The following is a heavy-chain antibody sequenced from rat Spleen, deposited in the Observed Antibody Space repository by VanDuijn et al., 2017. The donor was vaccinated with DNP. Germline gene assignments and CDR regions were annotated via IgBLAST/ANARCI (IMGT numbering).Heavy chain of an antibody. Sequence: EVQLVESGGGLVQPGNSLKLSCAASGFTFSDYAMAWVRQYPKKGLEWVATIVYDGSNTYYRDSVQGRFTISRDNAKSTLDLQMDSLRSEDTATYYCVRHDYWGQGVMVTVSS. CDR2: IVYDGSNT. J-gene: IGHJ2*01. V-gene: IGHV5-17*01. CDR3: VRHDY. CDR1: GFTFSDYA.